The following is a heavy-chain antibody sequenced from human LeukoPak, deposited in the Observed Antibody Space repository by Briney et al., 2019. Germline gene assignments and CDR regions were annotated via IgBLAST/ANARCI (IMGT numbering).Heavy chain of an antibody. CDR2: IRYDGTKT. CDR3: AKDGVILAPGIYWYMDV. Sequence: GGSLRLSCVGSTFTFSDYGMHWVRQAPGKGLEWVAFIRYDGTKTYYADSAKGRFTISRDNSKNTLYLEMNSLGAEDTAVFYCAKDGVILAPGIYWYMDVWGRGTTVTVSS. J-gene: IGHJ6*03. V-gene: IGHV3-30*02. D-gene: IGHD3-16*02. CDR1: TFTFSDYG.